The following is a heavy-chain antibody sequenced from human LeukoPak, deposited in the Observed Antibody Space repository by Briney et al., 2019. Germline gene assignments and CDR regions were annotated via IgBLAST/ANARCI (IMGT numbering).Heavy chain of an antibody. V-gene: IGHV1-18*04. CDR2: ISAYNGNT. D-gene: IGHD3-3*01. CDR3: ARGHRGVAVWSGWGYYMDV. CDR1: GYTFTSYY. Sequence: ASVKVSCKASGYTFTSYYMHWVRQAPGQGLEWMGWISAYNGNTNYAQKLQGRVTMTTDTSMSTAYMELRSLRSDDTAVYYCARGHRGVAVWSGWGYYMDVWGKGTTVTVSS. J-gene: IGHJ6*03.